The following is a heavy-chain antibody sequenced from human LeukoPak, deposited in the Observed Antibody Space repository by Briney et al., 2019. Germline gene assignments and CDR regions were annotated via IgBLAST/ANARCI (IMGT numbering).Heavy chain of an antibody. J-gene: IGHJ4*02. V-gene: IGHV3-48*02. CDR3: VRDPDALDY. CDR1: GFTFSGYS. Sequence: GGSLRLSCAASGFTFSGYSMNWVRQAPGKGLEWVSYIRSSGSPIYYADSVKGRFTISRDNAKNSGYLQMNSLRDENTAVYYCVRDPDALDYWGQGTLVTVSS. CDR2: IRSSGSPI.